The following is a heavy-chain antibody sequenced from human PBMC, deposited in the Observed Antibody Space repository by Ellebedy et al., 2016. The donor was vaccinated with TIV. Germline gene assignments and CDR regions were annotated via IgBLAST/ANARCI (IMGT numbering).Heavy chain of an antibody. V-gene: IGHV3-7*01. CDR1: GFTFTGYW. D-gene: IGHD3-10*01. CDR3: ARDEGKLMVRGYD. Sequence: GESLKISCAASGFTFTGYWMFWVRQAPGKGLEWVANINLDGSEKNYVDSVKGRFTISRDNAENSLSLQMSSLRVEDTAVYYCARDEGKLMVRGYDWGQGTLVTVSS. J-gene: IGHJ4*02. CDR2: INLDGSEK.